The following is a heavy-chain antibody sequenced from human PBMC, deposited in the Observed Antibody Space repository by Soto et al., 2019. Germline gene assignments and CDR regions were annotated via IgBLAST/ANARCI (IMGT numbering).Heavy chain of an antibody. CDR1: GGSFSGYY. D-gene: IGHD3-10*01. CDR2: INHSGST. V-gene: IGHV4-34*01. J-gene: IGHJ6*02. Sequence: KPSETLSLTCAVYGGSFSGYYWSWIRQPPGKGLEWIGEINHSGSTNYNPSLKSRVTISVDTSKNQFSLKLSSVTAADTAVYYCARGGRMVRGVIITSIRYYYYGMDVWGQGTTVTVSS. CDR3: ARGGRMVRGVIITSIRYYYYGMDV.